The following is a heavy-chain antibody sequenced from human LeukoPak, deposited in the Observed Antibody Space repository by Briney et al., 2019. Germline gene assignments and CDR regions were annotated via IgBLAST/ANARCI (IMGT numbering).Heavy chain of an antibody. J-gene: IGHJ4*02. CDR1: GFIFNKAW. D-gene: IGHD2-21*01. CDR3: TPVMVEDRGF. CDR2: IKSNNDGGTT. V-gene: IGHV3-15*01. Sequence: GGSLRLSCAASGFIFNKAWMNWVRQAPGKGPEWVGRIKSNNDGGTTDYASPVEARFIISRDDSKNTIYLQMNRLIIDDTAIYYCTPVMVEDRGFWGQGTLVTVSS.